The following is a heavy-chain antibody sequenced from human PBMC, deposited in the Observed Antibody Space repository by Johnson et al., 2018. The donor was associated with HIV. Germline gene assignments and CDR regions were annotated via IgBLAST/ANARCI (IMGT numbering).Heavy chain of an antibody. CDR2: IRSDGSNK. CDR3: ATGVVVTAMNDAFDI. J-gene: IGHJ3*02. CDR1: GFTFRNYA. V-gene: IGHV3-30*02. Sequence: QMLLVESGGGVVQPGGSLRLSCAASGFTFRNYAMHWVRQAPGKGLEWVAFIRSDGSNKSYADSVRGRFTISRDNSKNTLYLQMNSLGAEDTAVYYCATGVVVTAMNDAFDIWGQGTMVTVSS. D-gene: IGHD2-21*02.